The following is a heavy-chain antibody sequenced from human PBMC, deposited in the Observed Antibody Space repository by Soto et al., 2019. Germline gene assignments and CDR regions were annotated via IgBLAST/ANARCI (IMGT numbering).Heavy chain of an antibody. CDR3: AREESRRVLYWFDP. CDR1: GFTFSSYG. V-gene: IGHV3-33*01. J-gene: IGHJ5*02. Sequence: GGSLRLSCAASGFTFSSYGMHWVRQAPGKGLEWVAVIWYDGSNKYYADSVKGRFTISRDNSKNTLYLQMNSLRAEDTAVYYCAREESRRVLYWFDPWGQGTLVTVSS. CDR2: IWYDGSNK.